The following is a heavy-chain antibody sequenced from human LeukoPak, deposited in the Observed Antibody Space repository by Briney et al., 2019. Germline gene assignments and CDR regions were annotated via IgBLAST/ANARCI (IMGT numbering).Heavy chain of an antibody. CDR3: ARHNYYYDSSGYYSNFDY. D-gene: IGHD3-22*01. CDR2: IYYSGTT. Sequence: SETLSLTCTVSGGSMGNYYWSWIRQSPGKGLEWIGYIYYSGTTKYNPSLKSRVTISVDTSKNQFSLKLSSVTAADTAVYYCARHNYYYDSSGYYSNFDYWGQGTLVTVSS. CDR1: GGSMGNYY. J-gene: IGHJ4*02. V-gene: IGHV4-59*08.